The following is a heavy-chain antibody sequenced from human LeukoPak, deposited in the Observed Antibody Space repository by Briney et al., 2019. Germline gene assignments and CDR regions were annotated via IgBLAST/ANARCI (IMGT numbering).Heavy chain of an antibody. CDR2: INHSEST. J-gene: IGHJ4*02. V-gene: IGHV4-34*01. D-gene: IGHD6-19*01. CDR1: GGSFSGYY. CDR3: ARAQRHSSGWYQRYYFDY. Sequence: PSETLSLTCAVYGGSFSGYYWSWIRQPPGKGLEWIGEINHSESTNYNPSLKSRVTISVDTSKNQFSLKLSSVTAADTAVYYCARAQRHSSGWYQRYYFDYWGQGTLVTVSS.